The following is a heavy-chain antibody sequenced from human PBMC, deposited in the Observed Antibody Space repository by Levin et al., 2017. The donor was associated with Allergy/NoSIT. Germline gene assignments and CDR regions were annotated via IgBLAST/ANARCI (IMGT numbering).Heavy chain of an antibody. V-gene: IGHV3-53*01. J-gene: IGHJ5*01. Sequence: GASVKVSCAASGFTVSSNYMNWVRQAPGKGLEWVSVIYSDGRTFYADSVKGRVTISRDNSKNTLYLQMNSLGVEDTAVYYCARDQFLHGSASGGWLDSWGQGTLVTVSS. D-gene: IGHD3-10*01. CDR1: GFTVSSNY. CDR3: ARDQFLHGSASGGWLDS. CDR2: IYSDGRT.